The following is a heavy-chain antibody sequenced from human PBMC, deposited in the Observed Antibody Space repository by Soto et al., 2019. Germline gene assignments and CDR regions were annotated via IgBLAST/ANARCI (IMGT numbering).Heavy chain of an antibody. Sequence: PSETLSLTCAVYGGSFSGYYWNWIRQPPGKGLEWIGEINHSGSTNYNPSLKSRVTISVDTSKNQFSLKLSSVTAADTAVYYCARSIVVVTALDYWGQGTLVTVSS. CDR3: ARSIVVVTALDY. CDR2: INHSGST. D-gene: IGHD2-21*02. J-gene: IGHJ4*02. CDR1: GGSFSGYY. V-gene: IGHV4-34*01.